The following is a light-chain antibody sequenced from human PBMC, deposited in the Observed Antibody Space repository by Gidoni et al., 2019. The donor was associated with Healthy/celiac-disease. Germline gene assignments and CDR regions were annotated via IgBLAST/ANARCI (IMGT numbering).Light chain of an antibody. Sequence: DTVMTQSPDALAGSLGARATINGKSSQSVLYSSNNKNYLAWYQQKPGQPPKLLIYWASSRESGVPDRFSGSGSGTDFTLTISSLQAEDVAVYYCQQYYSTPPTFGQGTKVEIK. CDR2: WAS. CDR3: QQYYSTPPT. CDR1: QSVLYSSNNKNY. V-gene: IGKV4-1*01. J-gene: IGKJ1*01.